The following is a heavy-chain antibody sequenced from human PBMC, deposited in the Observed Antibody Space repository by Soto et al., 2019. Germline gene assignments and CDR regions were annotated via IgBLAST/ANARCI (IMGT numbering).Heavy chain of an antibody. CDR3: ATAQEDYYDSSGYERYYFDY. CDR2: IIPIFGTA. CDR1: GGTFSSYA. J-gene: IGHJ4*02. V-gene: IGHV1-69*01. Sequence: QVQLVQSGAEVKKPGSSVKVSCKASGGTFSSYAISWVRQAPGQGLEWMGGIIPIFGTANYAQKFQGRVTITADESTSTAYMELSSLRSEDTAVYYCATAQEDYYDSSGYERYYFDYWGQGTLVTVSS. D-gene: IGHD3-22*01.